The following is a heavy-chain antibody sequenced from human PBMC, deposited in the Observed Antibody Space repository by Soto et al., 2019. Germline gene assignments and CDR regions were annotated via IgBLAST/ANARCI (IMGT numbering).Heavy chain of an antibody. CDR2: IIPIFVTA. Sequence: SVKVSCKASGGTFSSYAISWVRQAPGQGLEWMGGIIPIFVTANYAQKFQGRVTITADESTSTAYMELSSLRSEYTAVYYCARGPDYGGPFDYWGQGTLVTVSS. V-gene: IGHV1-69*13. CDR3: ARGPDYGGPFDY. D-gene: IGHD4-17*01. CDR1: GGTFSSYA. J-gene: IGHJ4*02.